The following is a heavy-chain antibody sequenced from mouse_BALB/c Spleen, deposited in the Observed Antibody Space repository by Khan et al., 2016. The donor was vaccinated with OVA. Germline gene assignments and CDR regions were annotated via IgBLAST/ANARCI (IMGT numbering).Heavy chain of an antibody. D-gene: IGHD2-14*01. CDR1: GFSLPRYN. CDR3: ARAYYRYDGYYAMDY. CDR2: IWGGGGT. J-gene: IGHJ4*01. Sequence: VELVESGPGLVAPSQSLSITCTVSGFSLPRYNIHWVRQPPGKGLEWLGMIWGGGGTDYNSTLKSRLSISKDNSKSQVFLKMNSLQTVDTAMYYCARAYYRYDGYYAMDYWGQGTSVTVSS. V-gene: IGHV2-6-4*01.